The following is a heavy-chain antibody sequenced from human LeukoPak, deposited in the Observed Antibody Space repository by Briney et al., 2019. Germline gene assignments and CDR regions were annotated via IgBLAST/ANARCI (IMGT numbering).Heavy chain of an antibody. CDR1: GFTFSSYW. D-gene: IGHD6-13*01. CDR2: IKQDGSEK. V-gene: IGHV3-7*01. Sequence: PGGSLRLSCAAFGFTFSSYWMSWVRQAPGKGLEWVANIKQDGSEKYYVDSVKGRFTISRDNAKNSLYLQMNSLRAEDTAVYYCARDRSWLSYYYGMDVWGQGTTVTVSS. J-gene: IGHJ6*02. CDR3: ARDRSWLSYYYGMDV.